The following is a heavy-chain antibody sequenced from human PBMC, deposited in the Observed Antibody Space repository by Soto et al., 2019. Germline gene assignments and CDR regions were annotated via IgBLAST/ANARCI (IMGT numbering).Heavy chain of an antibody. Sequence: QEQLVQSAAEVKKPGASVKVSCMTSGYTFNDYEINWVRHATGQGLEWIGWMNPNSGETGYAQRCQGRVTMTTSSSLNTAYLELSSLTSDDTAVYYCARIAMPARPRWYNWFDPWGQGTLVTVSS. CDR1: GYTFNDYE. CDR2: MNPNSGET. CDR3: ARIAMPARPRWYNWFDP. D-gene: IGHD2-2*01. J-gene: IGHJ5*02. V-gene: IGHV1-8*02.